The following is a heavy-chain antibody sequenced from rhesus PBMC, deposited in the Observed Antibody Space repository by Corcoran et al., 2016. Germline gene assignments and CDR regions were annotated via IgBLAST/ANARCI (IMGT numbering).Heavy chain of an antibody. CDR1: GFTFSSYG. J-gene: IGHJ4*01. V-gene: IGHV3S5*01. CDR2: ISNGGGRK. Sequence: EVQLVESGGGLVQPGGSLRLSCAASGFTFSSYGMSWVRQAPGKGLEWVSYISNGGGRKYYADTVKGRFTISRDNSKNTLSLQMNSLRAEDTAVYYCARLYSGSWNVLDYWGQGVLVTVSS. D-gene: IGHD6-25*01. CDR3: ARLYSGSWNVLDY.